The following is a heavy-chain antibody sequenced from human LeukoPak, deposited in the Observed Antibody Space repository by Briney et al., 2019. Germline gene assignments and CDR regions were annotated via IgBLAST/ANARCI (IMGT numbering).Heavy chain of an antibody. J-gene: IGHJ4*02. CDR3: AKDLSGTLTY. CDR2: ISGSGAST. D-gene: IGHD1-26*01. Sequence: ETLSLTCAVSGGSISSSNWWSWVRQAPGKGLEWVSAISGSGASTYYADSVKGRFTISRDNSKNTLYLQMNSLRAEDTAVYYCAKDLSGTLTYWGQGTLVTVSS. CDR1: GGSISSSN. V-gene: IGHV3-23*01.